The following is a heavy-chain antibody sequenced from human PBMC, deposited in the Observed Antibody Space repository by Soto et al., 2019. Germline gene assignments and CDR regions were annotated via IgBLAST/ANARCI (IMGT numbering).Heavy chain of an antibody. CDR2: ISAYNGNT. V-gene: IGHV1-3*01. Sequence: VRQAPGQGLEWMGWISAYNGNTNYPQKFQGRVTITRDTAASTAYMELSSLRSEVTAVYYCARDVGAPGDWGQGPLVTVSS. J-gene: IGHJ4*02. D-gene: IGHD1-26*01. CDR3: ARDVGAPGD.